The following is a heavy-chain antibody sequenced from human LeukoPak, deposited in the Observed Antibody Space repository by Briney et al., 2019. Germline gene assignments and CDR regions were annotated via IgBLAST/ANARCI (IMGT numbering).Heavy chain of an antibody. Sequence: GGSLRLSCADSGFTFSSYWMSWVRQAQGKGLEWVANIKQDGSEKYYVDSVKGRFTISRDNAKNSLYMQMNSLRAEDTAVYYCARGDGSDYYGSGSYGFDYWGQGALVTVSS. J-gene: IGHJ4*02. D-gene: IGHD3-10*01. V-gene: IGHV3-7*01. CDR1: GFTFSSYW. CDR3: ARGDGSDYYGSGSYGFDY. CDR2: IKQDGSEK.